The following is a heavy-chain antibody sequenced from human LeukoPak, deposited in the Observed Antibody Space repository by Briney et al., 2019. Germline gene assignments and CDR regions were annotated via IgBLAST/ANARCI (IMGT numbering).Heavy chain of an antibody. D-gene: IGHD2-2*01. V-gene: IGHV1-18*01. CDR1: GYTFTSYG. CDR2: ISAYNGNT. Sequence: ASVKVSCKASGYTFTSYGISWVRQAPGQGLEWMGWISAYNGNTNYAQKLQGRVTMTTDTSTSTAYMELRSLRSDDTAVYYRARGPDIVVVPAARNWFDPWGQGTLVTVSS. CDR3: ARGPDIVVVPAARNWFDP. J-gene: IGHJ5*02.